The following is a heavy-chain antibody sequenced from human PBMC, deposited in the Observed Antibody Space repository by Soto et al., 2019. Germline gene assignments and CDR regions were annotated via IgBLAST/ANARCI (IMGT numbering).Heavy chain of an antibody. D-gene: IGHD2-21*02. CDR1: GFTFNTYG. Sequence: GGSLRLSCAASGFTFNTYGMTWVRQAPGKGLEWVSTVSGNGGGTYYADSVKGRFTISRVNSKNTMYLQMSNLRAEDTAVYFCARIGPYCGGDCYPDFDFWGLGTPVTVSS. CDR3: ARIGPYCGGDCYPDFDF. V-gene: IGHV3-23*01. J-gene: IGHJ4*02. CDR2: VSGNGGGT.